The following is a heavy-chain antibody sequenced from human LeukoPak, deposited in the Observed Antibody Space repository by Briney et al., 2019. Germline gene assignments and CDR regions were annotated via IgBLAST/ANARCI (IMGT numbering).Heavy chain of an antibody. D-gene: IGHD2-2*01. Sequence: ASLKVSCKASGYTFTDYYMHSVREGPGQGFEWMGWIKPNDGDTNYAQKLQGRVTMTRDTSISTAHMEVSRLRSDDTAVYYCARANFLYCSSTTCLFDYWGQGTLVTVSS. CDR1: GYTFTDYY. J-gene: IGHJ4*02. V-gene: IGHV1-2*02. CDR2: IKPNDGDT. CDR3: ARANFLYCSSTTCLFDY.